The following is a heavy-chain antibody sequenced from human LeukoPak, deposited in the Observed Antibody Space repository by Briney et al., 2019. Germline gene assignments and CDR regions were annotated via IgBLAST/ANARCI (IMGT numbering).Heavy chain of an antibody. CDR3: ARAGYCSGVSCYSAVPGKY. J-gene: IGHJ4*02. CDR2: IYHSGNT. Sequence: PSETLSLTCTVSGYSITSGYYWAWIRQSPGKGLEWIGSIYHSGNTYYTPSLKSRVIILVDTSKNQFSLQLGSVTPTDTAVYYCARAGYCSGVSCYSAVPGKYWGQGTLVTVSS. CDR1: GYSITSGYY. V-gene: IGHV4-38-2*02. D-gene: IGHD2-15*01.